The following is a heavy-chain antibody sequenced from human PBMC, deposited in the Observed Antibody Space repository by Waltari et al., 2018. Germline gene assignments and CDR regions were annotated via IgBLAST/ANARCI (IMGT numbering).Heavy chain of an antibody. CDR2: VDPEDGET. V-gene: IGHV1-69-2*01. D-gene: IGHD6-13*01. Sequence: EVQLVQSGAEVKKPGATVKISCKASGYTFTDYYMHWIQQAPGKGLEWMGRVDPEDGETIYAEKFQGRVTITADTSTDTAYMELSSLRSEDTAVYYCATVLGSAAAADHAFDIWGQGTMVTVSS. CDR3: ATVLGSAAAADHAFDI. CDR1: GYTFTDYY. J-gene: IGHJ3*02.